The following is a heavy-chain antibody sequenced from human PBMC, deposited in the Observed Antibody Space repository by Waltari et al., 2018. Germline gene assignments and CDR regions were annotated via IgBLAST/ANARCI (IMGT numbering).Heavy chain of an antibody. Sequence: EVQLVQSGAEVKKPGATVKISCKTSGYTFTDVYIHWVQQAPGKGLEWMGRIDPEDGETIYAEKFQDRVTITADTSTDTAYMELSSLRFDDTALYFCSRSGSDDWFDPWGRGTPVTVVS. J-gene: IGHJ5*02. D-gene: IGHD2-15*01. V-gene: IGHV1-69-2*01. CDR3: SRSGSDDWFDP. CDR1: GYTFTDVY. CDR2: IDPEDGET.